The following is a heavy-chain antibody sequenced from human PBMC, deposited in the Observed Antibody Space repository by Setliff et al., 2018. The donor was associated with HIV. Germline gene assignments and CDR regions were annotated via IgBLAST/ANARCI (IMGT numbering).Heavy chain of an antibody. J-gene: IGHJ4*02. CDR2: FDPADGGT. V-gene: IGHV1-24*01. Sequence: AASVKVSCKVSGYTLSELSMHWVRQAPGKGLEWMGGFDPADGGTIYAQQFQGRVTMTEDTSTDTAYMELRSLRSEDTAVYYCATEFPLSSPYYYDSSGYYYWGQGTLVTVSS. CDR3: ATEFPLSSPYYYDSSGYYY. D-gene: IGHD3-22*01. CDR1: GYTLSELS.